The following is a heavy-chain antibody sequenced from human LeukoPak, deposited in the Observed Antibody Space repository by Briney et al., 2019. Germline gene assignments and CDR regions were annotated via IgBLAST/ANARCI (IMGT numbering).Heavy chain of an antibody. CDR1: GGTFSSYA. V-gene: IGHV1-69*05. J-gene: IGHJ4*02. CDR3: ARAPYYYDSSGYSDY. Sequence: SVKVSCKASGGTFSSYAISWVRQAPGQGLEWMGGIIPIFGTANYAQKFQGRVTITTDESTSTAYMELSSLRSEDTAAYYCARAPYYYDSSGYSDYWGQGTLVTVSS. CDR2: IIPIFGTA. D-gene: IGHD3-22*01.